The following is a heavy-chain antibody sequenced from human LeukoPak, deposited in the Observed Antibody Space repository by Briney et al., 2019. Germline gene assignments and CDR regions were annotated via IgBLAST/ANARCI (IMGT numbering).Heavy chain of an antibody. Sequence: ASVKVSCKASGYTFTGYYMHWVRQAPGQGLERMGWINPNSGGTNYAQKFQGRVTMTRDTSISTAYMELSRLRSDDTAVYYCARVPYAYDSSGYYGPAFDIWGQGTMVTVSS. V-gene: IGHV1-2*02. CDR2: INPNSGGT. CDR1: GYTFTGYY. CDR3: ARVPYAYDSSGYYGPAFDI. J-gene: IGHJ3*02. D-gene: IGHD3-22*01.